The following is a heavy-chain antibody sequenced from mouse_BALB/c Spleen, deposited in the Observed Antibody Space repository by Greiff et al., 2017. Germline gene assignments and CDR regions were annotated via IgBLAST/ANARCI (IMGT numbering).Heavy chain of an antibody. J-gene: IGHJ2*01. CDR3: ARDDYGLLDY. D-gene: IGHD2-4*01. CDR2: INPGSGGT. V-gene: IGHV1-54*01. Sequence: VQLKQSGAELVRPGTSVKVSCKASGYAFTNSLIEWVKQRPGQGLEWIGVINPGSGGTNYNEKFKGKATLTADKSSSTAYMQLSSLTSDDSAVYYCARDDYGLLDYWGQGTTLTVSS. CDR1: GYAFTNSL.